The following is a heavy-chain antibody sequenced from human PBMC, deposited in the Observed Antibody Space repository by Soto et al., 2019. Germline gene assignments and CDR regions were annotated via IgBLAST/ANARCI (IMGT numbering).Heavy chain of an antibody. D-gene: IGHD3-3*01. CDR2: INPNSGGT. CDR1: GYTFTGYY. Sequence: GASVKVSCKASGYTFTGYYMHWVRQAPGQGLEWMGWINPNSGGTNYAQKFQGRVTMTRDTSISTAYMELSRLRSDDTAVYYCARPVSGYYTGGYYYYGMDVWGQGTTVTVSS. CDR3: ARPVSGYYTGGYYYYGMDV. V-gene: IGHV1-2*02. J-gene: IGHJ6*02.